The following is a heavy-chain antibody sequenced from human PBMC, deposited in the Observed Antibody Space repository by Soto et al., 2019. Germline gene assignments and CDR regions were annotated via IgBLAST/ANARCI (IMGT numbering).Heavy chain of an antibody. D-gene: IGHD4-17*01. J-gene: IGHJ4*02. CDR3: ARDPTERQNQVDYGY. CDR1: GGTFSSYA. V-gene: IGHV1-69*06. Sequence: QVQLVQSGAEVKKPGSSVKVSCKASGGTFSSYAISWVRQAPGQGLEWMGGIIPIFGTANYARKFQGRVTITADKSTSTAYMELSSLRSEDTAVYYCARDPTERQNQVDYGYWGQGTLVTVSS. CDR2: IIPIFGTA.